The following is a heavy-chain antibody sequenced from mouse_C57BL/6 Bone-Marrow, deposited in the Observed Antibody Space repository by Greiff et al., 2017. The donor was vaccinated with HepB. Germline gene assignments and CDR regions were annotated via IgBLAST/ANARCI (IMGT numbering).Heavy chain of an antibody. J-gene: IGHJ1*03. CDR2: FYPGSGSI. V-gene: IGHV1-62-2*01. D-gene: IGHD1-1*01. CDR3: ARHEDAYYYGSSYGYFDV. Sequence: VKLQESGAELVKPGASVKLSCKASGYTFTEYTIHWVKQRSGQGLEWIGWFYPGSGSIKYNEKFKDKATLTADKSSSTVYMELSRLTSEDSAVYFCARHEDAYYYGSSYGYFDVWGTGTTVTVSS. CDR1: GYTFTEYT.